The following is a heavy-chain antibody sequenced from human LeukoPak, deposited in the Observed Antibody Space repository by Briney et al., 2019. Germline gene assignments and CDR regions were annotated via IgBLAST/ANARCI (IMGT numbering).Heavy chain of an antibody. J-gene: IGHJ4*02. CDR2: ISAGGGTT. CDR1: GFXFTAYG. D-gene: IGHD2-15*01. V-gene: IGHV3-23*01. Sequence: GASLRLSCAVSGFXFTAYGISWVRQAPGRGLEWVSIISAGGGTTYYADSAKGRFTISRDNSKNTLYLQMNSLRVEDTAVYYCAKRGGTCSGGSCYGGFDYWGQGTLVTVSS. CDR3: AKRGGTCSGGSCYGGFDY.